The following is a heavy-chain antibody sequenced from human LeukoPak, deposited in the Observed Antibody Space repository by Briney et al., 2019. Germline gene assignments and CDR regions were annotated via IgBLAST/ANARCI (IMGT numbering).Heavy chain of an antibody. CDR3: ARGGEQLVLGL. CDR2: IIPILGIA. D-gene: IGHD6-6*01. V-gene: IGHV1-69*02. CDR1: GGTFSSYT. Sequence: GSSVKVSCKASGGTFSSYTISWVRQAPGQGLEWMGRIIPILGIANYAQKFQGRVTITADKSTSTAHMELSSLRSEDTAVYYCARGGEQLVLGLWGQGTLVTVSS. J-gene: IGHJ4*02.